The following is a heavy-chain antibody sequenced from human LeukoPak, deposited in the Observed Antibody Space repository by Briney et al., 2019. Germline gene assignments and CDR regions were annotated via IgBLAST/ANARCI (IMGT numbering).Heavy chain of an antibody. V-gene: IGHV4-59*01. J-gene: IGHJ5*02. D-gene: IGHD3-10*01. CDR2: IYYSGST. CDR1: GGSISSYY. CDR3: ARDAITMVRGDNWFDP. Sequence: PSETLSLTCTVSGGSISSYYWSWLRRPPGKGLEWFGYIYYSGSTNYNPSLKSRVTISVDTSKNQFSLKLSSVTAADTAVYYCARDAITMVRGDNWFDPWGQGTLVTVSS.